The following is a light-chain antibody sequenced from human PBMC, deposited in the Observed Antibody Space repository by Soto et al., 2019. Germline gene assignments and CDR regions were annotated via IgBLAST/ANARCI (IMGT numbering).Light chain of an antibody. V-gene: IGLV1-47*02. CDR2: SNN. CDR1: SSNIGSNY. CDR3: SSYTRSSTLV. J-gene: IGLJ1*01. Sequence: QSVLTQPPSASGTPGQRVTISCSGSSSNIGSNYVYWYQQLPGTAPKLLIYSNNQRPSGVPDRFSGSKSGNTASLSISGLQAEDEADYYCSSYTRSSTLVFGTGTKGTGL.